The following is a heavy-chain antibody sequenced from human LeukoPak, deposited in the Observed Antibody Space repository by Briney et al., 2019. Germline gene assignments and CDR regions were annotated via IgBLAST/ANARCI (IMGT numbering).Heavy chain of an antibody. D-gene: IGHD7-27*01. J-gene: IGHJ4*02. CDR3: IKVLAGTCSFDH. V-gene: IGHV3-64D*06. CDR1: GFTFSAHF. Sequence: PGGSLRLSCSASGFTFSAHFMHWVRQAPGKGLEYVSSISINGDETFYAESVKGRFTVSRDNSKNTLYLQLSSLRVEDTAIYYCIKVLAGTCSFDHWGQGTLLTVSS. CDR2: ISINGDET.